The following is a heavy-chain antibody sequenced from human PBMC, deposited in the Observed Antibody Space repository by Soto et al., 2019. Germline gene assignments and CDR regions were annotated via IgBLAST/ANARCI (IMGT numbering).Heavy chain of an antibody. Sequence: QAHLEQSGAELKRPGASVKVSCKASGYTFSDFDINWLRQASGQGPEWMGWMNAKSGDTFFPQRVRGKFNMTWDTSLSNAYMEVGSLTSHDTAIYYCARGNPFNYAGFDVWGQGTTVAVSS. CDR3: ARGNPFNYAGFDV. J-gene: IGHJ6*02. CDR1: GYTFSDFD. CDR2: MNAKSGDT. D-gene: IGHD3-16*01. V-gene: IGHV1-8*01.